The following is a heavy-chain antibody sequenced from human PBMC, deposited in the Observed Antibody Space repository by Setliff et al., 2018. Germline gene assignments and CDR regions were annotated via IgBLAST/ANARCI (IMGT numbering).Heavy chain of an antibody. Sequence: GGSLRLSCAASEFTFSTYWIHWVRQAPGKGLVWVSRINHDGSSTTYADSVKGRFTISRDNAKNTLYLQMDSLRAEDTAVYYCARGPAKSAGQWGSHFFDYWGQGTLVTVSS. J-gene: IGHJ4*02. V-gene: IGHV3-74*01. CDR3: ARGPAKSAGQWGSHFFDY. D-gene: IGHD2-2*01. CDR1: EFTFSTYW. CDR2: INHDGSST.